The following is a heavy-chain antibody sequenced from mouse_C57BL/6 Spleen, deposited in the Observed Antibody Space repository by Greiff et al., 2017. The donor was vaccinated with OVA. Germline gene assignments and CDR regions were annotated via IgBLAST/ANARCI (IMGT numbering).Heavy chain of an antibody. CDR1: GYTFTDYY. D-gene: IGHD4-1*01. Sequence: VQLQQSGPELVKPGASVKISCKASGYTFTDYYMNWVKQSHGKSLEWIGDINPNNGGTSYNQKFKGKATLTVDKSSSTAYMELRSLTSEDSAVYYCALTGTRAWFAYWGQGTLFTVSA. V-gene: IGHV1-26*01. CDR2: INPNNGGT. J-gene: IGHJ3*01. CDR3: ALTGTRAWFAY.